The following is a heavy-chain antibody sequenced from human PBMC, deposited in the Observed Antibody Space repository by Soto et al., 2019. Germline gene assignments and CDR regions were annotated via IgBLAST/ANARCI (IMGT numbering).Heavy chain of an antibody. CDR2: ISGTAHVS. CDR3: VKDAPQPFSD. D-gene: IGHD3-3*02. J-gene: IGHJ4*02. CDR1: GFDFSNYG. V-gene: IGHV3-23*01. Sequence: DVQLLESGGGLVQPGGSLRISCAASGFDFSNYGMSWVRQAPGKGLEWVSAISGTAHVSYYAASVKGRFTISTDNSQNTLYLHMNSLRVEDPAVYFCVKDAPQPFSDWGQGTLVTVSS.